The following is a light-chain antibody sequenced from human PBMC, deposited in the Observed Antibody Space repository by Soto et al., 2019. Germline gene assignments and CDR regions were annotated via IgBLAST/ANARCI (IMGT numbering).Light chain of an antibody. V-gene: IGLV2-14*01. CDR2: EVS. CDR3: SSYTGSSTSV. CDR1: SSDVGAYNF. Sequence: QSVLTQPASVSGSPGQSITISCTGTSSDVGAYNFVSGYQQHPGKAPKVMIYEVSHRPSGVSSRFSGSKSGNTASLTISGLQAEDEADYYCSSYTGSSTSVFGSGTKVTVL. J-gene: IGLJ1*01.